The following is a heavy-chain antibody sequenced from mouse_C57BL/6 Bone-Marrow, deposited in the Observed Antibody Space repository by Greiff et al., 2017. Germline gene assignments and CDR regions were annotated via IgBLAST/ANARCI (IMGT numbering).Heavy chain of an antibody. CDR3: AREGTYYGCFYWYFDV. D-gene: IGHD1-1*01. J-gene: IGHJ1*03. CDR2: INPNNGGN. Sequence: EVQLQQSGPELVKPGASVKMSCKASGYTFTDYNMHWVKQSHGKSLEWIGYINPNNGGNSYNQKFKGKATLTVNKSSSTAYIELRSLTSEDSAFYYCAREGTYYGCFYWYFDVWGTGTTVTVSS. V-gene: IGHV1-22*01. CDR1: GYTFTDYN.